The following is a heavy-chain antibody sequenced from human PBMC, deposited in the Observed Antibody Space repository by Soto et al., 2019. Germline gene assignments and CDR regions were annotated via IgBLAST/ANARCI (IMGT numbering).Heavy chain of an antibody. CDR1: GFTFSSYA. D-gene: IGHD3-22*01. V-gene: IGHV3-23*01. Sequence: EVELLESGGGLVQPGGSLRLSCAASGFTFSSYAMSWVRQAPGKGLEWVAGISGSGDSTSYAESVKGRFTISRDNSKNTLYLQMDSLRAEDAAVYYCAKVRAVLVICRFDYWGQGTLVTVSS. J-gene: IGHJ4*02. CDR3: AKVRAVLVICRFDY. CDR2: ISGSGDST.